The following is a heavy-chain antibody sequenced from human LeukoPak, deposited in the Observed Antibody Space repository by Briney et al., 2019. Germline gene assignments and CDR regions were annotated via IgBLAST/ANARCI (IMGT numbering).Heavy chain of an antibody. CDR1: GFTFDDYA. V-gene: IGHV3-9*01. J-gene: IGHJ3*02. CDR2: ISWNSGSI. CDR3: ARGYKEGYSSVNAFDI. Sequence: PGRSLRLSCAASGFTFDDYAMHWVRQAPGKGLEWVSGISWNSGSIGYADSVKGRFTISRDNAKNSLYLQMNSLRAEDTALYYCARGYKEGYSSVNAFDIWGQGTMVTVSS. D-gene: IGHD6-25*01.